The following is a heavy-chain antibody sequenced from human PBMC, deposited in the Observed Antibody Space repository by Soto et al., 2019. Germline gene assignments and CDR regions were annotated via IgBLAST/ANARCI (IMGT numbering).Heavy chain of an antibody. J-gene: IGHJ6*04. V-gene: IGHV1-46*03. CDR3: ARGLFAGDV. CDR1: GYTFTSYY. Sequence: QVQLVQSGAEVKKPGASVRVSCKASGYTFTSYYIHWVRQAPGQGLEWMGIINPNGGSTNYAHKFQGRVTMTRDTSTSTVYMDLSSLRSEDTAVYYCARGLFAGDVWGKGTTVTVSS. CDR2: INPNGGST.